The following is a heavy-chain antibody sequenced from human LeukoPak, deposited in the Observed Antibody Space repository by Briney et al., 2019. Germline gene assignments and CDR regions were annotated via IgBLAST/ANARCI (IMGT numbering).Heavy chain of an antibody. Sequence: SVKVSCKASGYTFTGYYMHWVRQAPGQGLEWMGGIIPIFGTANYAQKFQGRVTITADESTTTAYMDLSSLRSEDTALYFCARGGIPSAEYFQHWGQGTLVTVSS. V-gene: IGHV1-69*13. CDR3: ARGGIPSAEYFQH. J-gene: IGHJ1*01. CDR2: IIPIFGTA. CDR1: GYTFTGYY. D-gene: IGHD2-15*01.